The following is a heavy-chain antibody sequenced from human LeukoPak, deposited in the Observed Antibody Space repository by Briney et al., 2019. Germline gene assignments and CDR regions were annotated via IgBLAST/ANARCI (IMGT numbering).Heavy chain of an antibody. CDR3: ARVGWGNVAAYPNWLDP. D-gene: IGHD3-16*01. V-gene: IGHV4-39*07. CDR2: IFHNGNT. Sequence: SETLSLTCTVSGDSISSNSHYWGWIRQPPGTGLEWIANIFHNGNTAYNPSLKRRVTISIDTSQNQLSLRLSSLTAADTAVYYCARVGWGNVAAYPNWLDPWGQGTLVTVSS. CDR1: GDSISSNSHY. J-gene: IGHJ5*02.